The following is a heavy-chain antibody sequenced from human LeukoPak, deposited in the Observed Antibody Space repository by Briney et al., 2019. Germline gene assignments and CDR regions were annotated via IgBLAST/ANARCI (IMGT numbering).Heavy chain of an antibody. CDR2: ISAYNGNT. J-gene: IGHJ6*02. Sequence: ASVKVSCKASGYTFTSYGISWVRQAPGQGLEWMGWISAYNGNTNYAQKLQGRVTMTTDTSTSTAYMELRSLRSDDTAVYYCARDLRFLEWLFHSYYYYGMDVWGQGTTVTVSS. CDR3: ARDLRFLEWLFHSYYYYGMDV. V-gene: IGHV1-18*01. D-gene: IGHD3-3*01. CDR1: GYTFTSYG.